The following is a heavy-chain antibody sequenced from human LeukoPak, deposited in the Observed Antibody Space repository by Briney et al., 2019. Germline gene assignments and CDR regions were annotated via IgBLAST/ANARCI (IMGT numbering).Heavy chain of an antibody. CDR3: AREGRYSSSWALDY. CDR2: IYFSGST. CDR1: GGSISSYY. Sequence: PSQSLSLTCTVSGGSISSYYWGWIRQPPGKGLEWIGGIYFSGSTYYNPSLKSRVTISVDTSKNQFSLKLSSVTAADTAVYYCAREGRYSSSWALDYWGQGTLVTVSS. V-gene: IGHV4-39*07. D-gene: IGHD6-13*01. J-gene: IGHJ4*02.